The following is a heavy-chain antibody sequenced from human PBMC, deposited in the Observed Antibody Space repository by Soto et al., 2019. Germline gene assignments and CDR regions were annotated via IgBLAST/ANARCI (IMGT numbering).Heavy chain of an antibody. CDR1: GYTFTSYY. CDR3: ARDSPPSGLWFGELGFFDY. J-gene: IGHJ4*02. D-gene: IGHD3-10*01. V-gene: IGHV1-46*01. CDR2: INPSGGST. Sequence: ASVKVSCKASGYTFTSYYMHWVRQAPGQGLEWMGIINPSGGSTSYAQKFQGRVTMTRDTSTSTVYMELSSLRPEDTAVYYCARDSPPSGLWFGELGFFDYWGQGTL.